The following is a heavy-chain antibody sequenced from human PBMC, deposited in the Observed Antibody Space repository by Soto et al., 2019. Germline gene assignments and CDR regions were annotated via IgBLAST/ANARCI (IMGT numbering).Heavy chain of an antibody. CDR2: ITYDGSNQ. V-gene: IGHV3-30-3*01. CDR1: GFTFSSYA. Sequence: QVQLVESGGGVVQPGRSLRLSCAASGFTFSSYAMHWVRQAPGKGLEWVGVITYDGSNQYYADSVKGRFTISRDNSRNTLYLQMNSLRPDDTAVYYCARAPSGSYPEFDYWGQGTLVTVSS. CDR3: ARAPSGSYPEFDY. J-gene: IGHJ4*02. D-gene: IGHD1-26*01.